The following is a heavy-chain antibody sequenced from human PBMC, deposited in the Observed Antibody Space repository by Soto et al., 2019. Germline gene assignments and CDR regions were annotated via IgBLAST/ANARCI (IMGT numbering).Heavy chain of an antibody. CDR1: GGSISSSSYY. CDR2: IYYSGST. Sequence: SETLSLTCTVSGGSISSSSYYWGWIRQPPGKGLEWIGSIYYSGSTYYNPSLKSRVTISVDTSKNQFSLKLSSVTAADTAVYYCARHSQSVTGIAAAGIGWFDPWGQGTLVTVSS. J-gene: IGHJ5*02. V-gene: IGHV4-39*01. D-gene: IGHD6-13*01. CDR3: ARHSQSVTGIAAAGIGWFDP.